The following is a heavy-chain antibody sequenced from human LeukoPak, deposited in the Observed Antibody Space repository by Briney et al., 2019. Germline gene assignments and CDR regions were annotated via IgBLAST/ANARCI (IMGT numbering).Heavy chain of an antibody. CDR3: ARWCGSGWYDY. CDR1: GFTFSSYS. CDR2: ISSSSTTI. Sequence: GGSLRLSCAASGFTFSSYSMNWVRQAPGKGLEWVSYISSSSTTIYYADSVEGRFAISRDNAKNSLHLQMNSLRAEDTAVYYCARWCGSGWYDYWGQGALVTVSS. V-gene: IGHV3-48*01. J-gene: IGHJ4*02. D-gene: IGHD6-19*01.